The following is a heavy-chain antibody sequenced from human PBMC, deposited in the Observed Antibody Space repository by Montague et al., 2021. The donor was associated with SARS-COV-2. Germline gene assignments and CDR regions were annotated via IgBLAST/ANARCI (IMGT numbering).Heavy chain of an antibody. CDR1: GDSTSCPNCY. D-gene: IGHD4-17*01. J-gene: IGHJ5*02. CDR3: ARHRNYGDHSLDNWFHP. V-gene: IGHV4-39*01. CDR2: IYNSGTT. Sequence: SETLSLTCTVSGDSTSCPNCYWGWIPQPPGKGLDWIGTIYNSGTTYYXPSLKSRLTISIDTSKNQFSLKLSSVTAADTAVYYCARHRNYGDHSLDNWFHPWGQGTLVTVSS.